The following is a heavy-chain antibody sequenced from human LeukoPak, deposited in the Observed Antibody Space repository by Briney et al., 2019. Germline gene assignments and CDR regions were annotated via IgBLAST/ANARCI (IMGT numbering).Heavy chain of an antibody. CDR2: ISYDGSNK. Sequence: HPGGSLRLSCAASGFTFSSYAMHWVRQAPGKGLEWVAVISYDGSNKYYADSVKGRFTISRDNSKNTLYLQMNSLRAEDTAVYYCAKDQTLFDYWGQGTLVTVSS. V-gene: IGHV3-30-3*01. CDR1: GFTFSSYA. J-gene: IGHJ4*02. CDR3: AKDQTLFDY.